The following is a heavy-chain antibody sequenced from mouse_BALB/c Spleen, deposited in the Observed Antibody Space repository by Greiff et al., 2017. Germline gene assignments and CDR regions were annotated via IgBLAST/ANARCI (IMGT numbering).Heavy chain of an antibody. V-gene: IGHV5-6-3*01. CDR1: GFTFSSYG. Sequence: EVKLVESGGGLVQPGGSLKLSCAASGFTFSSYGMSWVRQTPDKRLELVATINSNGGSTYYPDSVKGRFTISRDNAKNTLYLQMSSLKSEDTAMYYCARGQYYYGSSNYFDYWGQGTTLTVSS. D-gene: IGHD1-1*01. CDR2: INSNGGST. CDR3: ARGQYYYGSSNYFDY. J-gene: IGHJ2*01.